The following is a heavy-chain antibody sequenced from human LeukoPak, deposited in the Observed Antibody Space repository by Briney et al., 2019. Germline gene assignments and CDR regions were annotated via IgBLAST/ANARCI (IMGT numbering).Heavy chain of an antibody. V-gene: IGHV3-23*01. CDR3: AKDLETAMVGEIDY. CDR2: ISGSGGST. Sequence: GGSLRLSCAASGFTFSSYAMSWVRQAPGKGLEWVSAISGSGGSTYYADSVNGRFTISRDNYKNTLYLQMNSLGAEDTSVYYCAKDLETAMVGEIDYWGQGTLVTVSS. D-gene: IGHD5-18*01. CDR1: GFTFSSYA. J-gene: IGHJ4*02.